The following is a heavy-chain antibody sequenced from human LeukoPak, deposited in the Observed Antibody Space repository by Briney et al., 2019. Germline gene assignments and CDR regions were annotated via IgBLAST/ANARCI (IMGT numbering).Heavy chain of an antibody. V-gene: IGHV4-39*01. J-gene: IGHJ4*02. CDR1: GGSISSSSYY. Sequence: PSETLSLTCTVSGGSISSSSYYWGWIRQPPGTGLEWIGSIYYSGSTYYNPSLKSRVTISVDTSKNQFSLKLSSVTAADTAVYYCARPWAWYYDSSGYDYWGQGTLVTVSS. CDR3: ARPWAWYYDSSGYDY. D-gene: IGHD3-22*01. CDR2: IYYSGST.